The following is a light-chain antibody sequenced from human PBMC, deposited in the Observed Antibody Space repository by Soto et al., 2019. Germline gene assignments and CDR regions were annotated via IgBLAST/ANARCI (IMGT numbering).Light chain of an antibody. CDR3: QQSSSIPST. V-gene: IGKV1-39*01. J-gene: IGKJ4*01. CDR2: AAS. Sequence: QMTQSPSSLSASVGDRVTITCRASQSVSTYLNWYQQKPGKAPKFLIYAASTLQSGVPSRFSGSGSGTEFTLTISSLQPEDFATYYCQQSSSIPSTFGGGTKVDI. CDR1: QSVSTY.